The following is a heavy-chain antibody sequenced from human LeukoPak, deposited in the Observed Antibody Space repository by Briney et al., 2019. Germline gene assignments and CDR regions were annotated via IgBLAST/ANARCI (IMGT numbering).Heavy chain of an antibody. CDR1: GGSISSGGYY. J-gene: IGHJ6*02. CDR3: ARGPRYDFWSGTRYYGMDV. CDR2: IYYSGST. D-gene: IGHD3-3*01. Sequence: SQTLSLTCTVSGGSISSGGYYWSWIRQHPGKGLEWIGYIYYSGSTYYNPSLKSRVTISVDTSKSQFSLKLSSVTAADTAVYYCARGPRYDFWSGTRYYGMDVWGQGTTVTVSS. V-gene: IGHV4-31*03.